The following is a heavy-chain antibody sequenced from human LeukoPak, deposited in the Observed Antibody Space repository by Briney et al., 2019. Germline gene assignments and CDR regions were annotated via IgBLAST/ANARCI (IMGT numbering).Heavy chain of an antibody. D-gene: IGHD6-19*01. V-gene: IGHV5-51*01. CDR2: IHPGDSDT. CDR1: GYSFTNYW. J-gene: IGHJ4*02. CDR3: ARRESSGSIDY. Sequence: GESLKISCKGSGYSFTNYWIGWVRQVPGKGLEWMGIIHPGDSDTTYSPSFQGQVTISADKSISTAYLQWSSLKAADTAMYYCARRESSGSIDYWGQGTLVTVSS.